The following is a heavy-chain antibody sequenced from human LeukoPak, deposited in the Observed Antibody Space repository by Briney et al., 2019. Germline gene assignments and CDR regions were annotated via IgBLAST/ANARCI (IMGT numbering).Heavy chain of an antibody. D-gene: IGHD6-13*01. V-gene: IGHV4-34*01. CDR1: GGSFSGYY. J-gene: IGHJ4*02. CDR2: ITHCGST. Sequence: PSETLSLTCAVYGGSFSGYYWSWIRQPPGKGLEWIGEITHCGSTNYNPSLKSRVTISVDTSKNQFSLELNSVTAADTAVYYCARGGWHSSSWYFDYWGQGTLVTVSS. CDR3: ARGGWHSSSWYFDY.